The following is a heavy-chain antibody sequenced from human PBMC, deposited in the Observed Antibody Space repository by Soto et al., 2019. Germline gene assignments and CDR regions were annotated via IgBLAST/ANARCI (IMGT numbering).Heavy chain of an antibody. D-gene: IGHD3-9*01. Sequence: QLQLQESGPGLVKPSETLSLTCTVSGGSISSSSYYWGWIRQPPGKGLEWIGSIHYSGSTYYNPSLKSRVAISVDTSKNQFSLKLSSVNAADTAVYYCARRGYYDILTGYYRGSNDYWGQGTLVTVSS. CDR3: ARRGYYDILTGYYRGSNDY. CDR2: IHYSGST. CDR1: GGSISSSSYY. J-gene: IGHJ4*02. V-gene: IGHV4-39*01.